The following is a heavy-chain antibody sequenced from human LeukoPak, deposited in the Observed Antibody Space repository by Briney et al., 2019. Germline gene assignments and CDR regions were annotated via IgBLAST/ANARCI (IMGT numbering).Heavy chain of an antibody. J-gene: IGHJ5*02. CDR1: GYTFTVYY. CDR2: INPNSGGT. V-gene: IGHV1-2*02. Sequence: ASVKVSCKASGYTFTVYYMHWVRQAPGQGLEWMGWINPNSGGTNYAQKFQGRVTMTRDTSISTAYMELSRLRSDDTAVYYYARDLLRWGPRIQLLNWFDPWGQGTLVTVSS. D-gene: IGHD5-18*01. CDR3: ARDLLRWGPRIQLLNWFDP.